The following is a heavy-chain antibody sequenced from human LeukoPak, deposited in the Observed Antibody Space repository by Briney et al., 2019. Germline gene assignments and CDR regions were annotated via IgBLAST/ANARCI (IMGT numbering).Heavy chain of an antibody. CDR3: ARSILTGYIGEGFDK. D-gene: IGHD3-9*01. CDR1: GNYW. V-gene: IGHV3-74*01. J-gene: IGHJ4*02. Sequence: QAGGSLRLSCAASGNYWMHWVRQAPGKGLVWVSHINSDGSWTSYADSVKGRFTISKDNAKNTVYLQMNSLRAEDTAVYYCARSILTGYIGEGFDKWGQGTLVTVSS. CDR2: INSDGSWT.